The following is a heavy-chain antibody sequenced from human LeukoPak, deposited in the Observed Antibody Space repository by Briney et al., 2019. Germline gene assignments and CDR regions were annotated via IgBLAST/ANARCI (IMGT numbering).Heavy chain of an antibody. Sequence: PGGSLRLSCAASGFTFSSYAMSWVRQAPGRGLEWVSAISGSGGSTYYADSVKGRFTISRDNSKNTLYLQMNSLRAEDTAVYYCAKSVLDYYDSSGYNWFDPWAREPWSPSPQ. D-gene: IGHD3-22*01. CDR3: AKSVLDYYDSSGYNWFDP. V-gene: IGHV3-23*01. J-gene: IGHJ5*02. CDR1: GFTFSSYA. CDR2: ISGSGGST.